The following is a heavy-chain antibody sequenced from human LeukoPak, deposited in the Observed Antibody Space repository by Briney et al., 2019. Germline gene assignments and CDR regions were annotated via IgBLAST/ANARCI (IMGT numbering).Heavy chain of an antibody. CDR1: GFTFSDYY. V-gene: IGHV3-11*03. CDR3: AGNDIRFPGY. Sequence: SGGSLRLSCAVSGFTFSDYYMSWIRQAPGKGLEWVSYISGTSTYINYVGSVKDRFTISRDNAKSSLYLQLNSLRAEDTAVYYCAGNDIRFPGYWGQGTLVTVSS. D-gene: IGHD3-16*01. J-gene: IGHJ4*02. CDR2: ISGTSTYI.